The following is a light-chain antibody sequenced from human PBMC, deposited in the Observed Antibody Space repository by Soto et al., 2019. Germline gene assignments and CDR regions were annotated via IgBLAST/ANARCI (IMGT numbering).Light chain of an antibody. J-gene: IGKJ1*01. Sequence: EIVLTQSPGTLSLSPGERATLSCRASQSVSTNYLAWYQRKPGQAPRLLIYGASSRATGIPDRFSGSGSGTDLTPTSPRREQEDFAVYYCQQYGSSPPTLGQGTKVEIK. CDR1: QSVSTNY. V-gene: IGKV3-20*01. CDR3: QQYGSSPPT. CDR2: GAS.